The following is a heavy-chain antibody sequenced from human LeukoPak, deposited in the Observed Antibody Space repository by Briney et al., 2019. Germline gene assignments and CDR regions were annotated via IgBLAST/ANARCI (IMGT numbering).Heavy chain of an antibody. V-gene: IGHV4-4*08. CDR3: ARDNPYSSGWYKLDY. CDR1: GGSFSGYY. J-gene: IGHJ4*02. D-gene: IGHD6-19*01. Sequence: PSETLSLTCAVYGGSFSGYYWSWIRQPPGKGLEWIGRIYSSGNTNYNPSLESRVTISVDTSKNQFSLKLSSVTAADTAVYYCARDNPYSSGWYKLDYWGQGTLVTVSS. CDR2: IYSSGNT.